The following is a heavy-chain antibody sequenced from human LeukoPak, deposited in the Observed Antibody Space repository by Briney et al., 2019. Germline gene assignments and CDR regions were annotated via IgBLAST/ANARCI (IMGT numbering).Heavy chain of an antibody. CDR2: IYPGDSDI. CDR3: ARRGFERLALFDY. D-gene: IGHD6-25*01. J-gene: IGHJ4*02. CDR1: GYRFSGYW. V-gene: IGHV5-51*01. Sequence: GESLKISCKGFGYRFSGYWIAWVRQMPGKGLEWMGSIYPGDSDIRNSPSFQGQVTISADKSISTAYLQLSSLKASDTAMYYCARRGFERLALFDYWGQGTLVTVSS.